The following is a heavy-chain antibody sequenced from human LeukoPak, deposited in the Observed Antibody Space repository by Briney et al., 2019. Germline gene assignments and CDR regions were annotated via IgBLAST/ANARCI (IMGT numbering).Heavy chain of an antibody. CDR2: SYTSGSP. CDR1: GDSISSSTDY. J-gene: IGHJ4*02. V-gene: IGHV4-61*02. D-gene: IGHD3-16*01. Sequence: SETLSLTCTVSGDSISSSTDYWSWIRQPAGKGLEWIGRSYTSGSPNYNPPLKGRVTMSVDTSKNQFSLKLSSVTAADTAVYFCARSGGSGFQLDNWGQGTLVTVSS. CDR3: ARSGGSGFQLDN.